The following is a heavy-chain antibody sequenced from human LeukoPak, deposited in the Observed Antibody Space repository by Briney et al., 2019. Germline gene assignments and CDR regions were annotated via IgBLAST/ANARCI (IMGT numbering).Heavy chain of an antibody. D-gene: IGHD2-2*02. V-gene: IGHV4-39*01. CDR2: IYYSGST. CDR1: GGSISSSSYY. Sequence: SETLSLTCTVSGGSISSSSYYWGWIRQPPGKGLEWIGSIYYSGSTYYNPSLKSRVTISVDTSKNQFSLKLSSVTAADTAVYYCASRSTSCYTCDYWGQGTLVTVSS. CDR3: ASRSTSCYTCDY. J-gene: IGHJ4*02.